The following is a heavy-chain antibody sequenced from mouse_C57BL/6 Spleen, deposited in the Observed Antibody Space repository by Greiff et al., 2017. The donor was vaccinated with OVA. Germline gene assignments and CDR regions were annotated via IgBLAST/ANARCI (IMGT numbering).Heavy chain of an antibody. CDR1: GYTFTSYT. J-gene: IGHJ2*01. Sequence: VQLQQSGAELARPGASVKMSCKASGYTFTSYTMHWVKQRPGQGLEWIGYINPSSGYTKYNQKFKDKATWTADKSSSTAYMQLSSLTSEDSAVYYCASEGAYDNWGQGTTLTVSS. CDR3: ASEGAYDN. V-gene: IGHV1-4*01. CDR2: INPSSGYT. D-gene: IGHD2-14*01.